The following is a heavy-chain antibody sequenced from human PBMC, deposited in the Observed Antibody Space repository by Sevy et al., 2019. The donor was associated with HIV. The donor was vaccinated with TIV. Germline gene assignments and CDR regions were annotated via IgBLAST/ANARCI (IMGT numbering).Heavy chain of an antibody. CDR3: AKDGGHIDIDY. Sequence: GGSLRLSCAASGFTFKYHGMHWVRQAPGKGLEWLSLISIDGSNKYYADSVKGRFTISRDNAKNSVSVQMNNQRPEYTATYYCAKDGGHIDIDYWGQGILVTVSS. V-gene: IGHV3-30*18. J-gene: IGHJ4*02. D-gene: IGHD2-15*01. CDR1: GFTFKYHG. CDR2: ISIDGSNK.